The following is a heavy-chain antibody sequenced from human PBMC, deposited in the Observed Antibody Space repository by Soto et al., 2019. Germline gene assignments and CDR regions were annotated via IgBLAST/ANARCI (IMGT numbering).Heavy chain of an antibody. D-gene: IGHD3-10*01. J-gene: IGHJ4*02. CDR3: AKAPTNYGSGSYYYY. CDR2: ISGSGGST. Sequence: EVQLLESGGGLVQPGGSLRLSCAASGFTFSSYAMSWVRQAPGKGLEWVSAISGSGGSTYYADSVKGRFTISRDNSKNTLYLPMNRLRAEDTAVYYCAKAPTNYGSGSYYYYWGQGTLVTVSS. CDR1: GFTFSSYA. V-gene: IGHV3-23*01.